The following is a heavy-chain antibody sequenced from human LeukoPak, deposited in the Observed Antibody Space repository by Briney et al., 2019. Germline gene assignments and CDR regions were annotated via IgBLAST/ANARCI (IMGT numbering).Heavy chain of an antibody. D-gene: IGHD5-12*01. CDR3: ATFASPYSGYDHHLGLFDY. V-gene: IGHV1-24*01. Sequence: ASVKVSRKVSGYALTELSMHWVRQAPGKGLEWMGGFDPEDGETIYAQKFQGRVTMTEDTSTDTAYTELSSLRSEDTAVYYCATFASPYSGYDHHLGLFDYWGQGTLVTVSS. CDR2: FDPEDGET. CDR1: GYALTELS. J-gene: IGHJ4*02.